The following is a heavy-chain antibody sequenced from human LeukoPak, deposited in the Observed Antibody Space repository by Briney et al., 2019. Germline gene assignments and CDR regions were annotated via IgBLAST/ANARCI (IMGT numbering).Heavy chain of an antibody. CDR3: AESPGISLEEYFQH. CDR2: ISGSGGST. Sequence: GRSLRLSCAASGFTFSSYAMSWVRQAPGKGLEWVSAISGSGGSTYYADSVKGRFTISRDNSKNTLYLQMNSLRAEDTAVYYCAESPGISLEEYFQHWGQGTLVTVSS. J-gene: IGHJ1*01. V-gene: IGHV3-23*01. CDR1: GFTFSSYA. D-gene: IGHD1-1*01.